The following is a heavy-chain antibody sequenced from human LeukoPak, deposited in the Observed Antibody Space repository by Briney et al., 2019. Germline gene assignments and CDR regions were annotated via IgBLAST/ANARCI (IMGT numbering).Heavy chain of an antibody. J-gene: IGHJ6*03. D-gene: IGHD2-15*01. CDR1: GYIFTDYA. V-gene: IGHV1-3*01. CDR3: ARGRGTSGSNRDFYCYYYMDV. Sequence: ASVKVSCKASGYIFTDYATHWLRQAPGQRPEWMGWMNAGNGNTKYSQKFQGRITLIRDTSAATAYMELSSLRHDDLAVYYCARGRGTSGSNRDFYCYYYMDVWGKGTTVTVSS. CDR2: MNAGNGNT.